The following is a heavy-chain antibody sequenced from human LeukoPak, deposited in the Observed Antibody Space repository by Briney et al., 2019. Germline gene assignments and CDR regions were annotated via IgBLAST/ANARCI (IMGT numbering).Heavy chain of an antibody. V-gene: IGHV3-21*01. CDR2: ISSSSSYI. CDR1: GFTFSSYS. Sequence: GGSLRLSCAASGFTFSSYSMNWVRQAPGKGLEWVSSISSSSSYIYYADSVKGRFTISRDNAKNSLYLQMSSLRAEDTAVYYCARDPVGATPFDYWGQGTLVTVSS. J-gene: IGHJ4*02. CDR3: ARDPVGATPFDY. D-gene: IGHD1-26*01.